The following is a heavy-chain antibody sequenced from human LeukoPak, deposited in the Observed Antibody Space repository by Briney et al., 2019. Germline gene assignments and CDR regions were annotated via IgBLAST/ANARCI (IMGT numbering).Heavy chain of an antibody. Sequence: PGGSLRLSCAASGFTFSNCAMSWVRQAPEKGLEWVSGISGSGSSTYYADSVKGRFTISRDNPENTLSLQMNSLRAEDTAVYYCARAPGVIGLYGMDVWGQGTTVTVSS. V-gene: IGHV3-23*01. CDR1: GFTFSNCA. J-gene: IGHJ6*02. D-gene: IGHD2/OR15-2a*01. CDR3: ARAPGVIGLYGMDV. CDR2: ISGSGSST.